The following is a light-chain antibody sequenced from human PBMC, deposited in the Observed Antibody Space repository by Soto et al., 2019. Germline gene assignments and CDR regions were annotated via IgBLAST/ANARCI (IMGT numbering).Light chain of an antibody. V-gene: IGKV3-15*01. CDR3: QHYNNWPRT. Sequence: EIVMMQSPATLSVSPGERATLSCRASQSVSSNLAWYQQKPGQAPRVLIYGASTRATGIPARFSGSGSGTEFTLTISSLQSEDFAVYYCQHYNNWPRTFGQGTKVEIK. CDR2: GAS. J-gene: IGKJ1*01. CDR1: QSVSSN.